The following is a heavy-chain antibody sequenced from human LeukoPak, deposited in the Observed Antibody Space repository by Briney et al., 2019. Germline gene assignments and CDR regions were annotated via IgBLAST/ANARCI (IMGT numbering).Heavy chain of an antibody. CDR2: MNPNTGAT. Sequence: ATVKVSCKASGYTFSSYGIIWVRQAPGQGLEWMGWMNPNTGATDFAQMFQGRVTLTRDTSLTTAYMDLISLSSDDTAVYYCARSERVKGIFDFWGQGTLVTVSS. CDR1: GYTFSSYG. D-gene: IGHD1-1*01. J-gene: IGHJ4*02. CDR3: ARSERVKGIFDF. V-gene: IGHV1-2*02.